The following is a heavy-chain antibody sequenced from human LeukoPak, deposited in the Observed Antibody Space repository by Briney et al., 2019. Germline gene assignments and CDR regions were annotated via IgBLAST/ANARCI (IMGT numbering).Heavy chain of an antibody. CDR1: GFTFSNAW. D-gene: IGHD3-3*01. V-gene: IGHV3-15*01. Sequence: GGSLRLSCAASGFTFSNAWMSWVRQAPGKGLEWVGRIKSKTDGGTTDYAAPVKGRFTISRDDSKNTLYLQMNSLKTEDTAVYYCTTDLSYFRFWSGYYPNDYWGQGTLVTVSS. CDR2: IKSKTDGGTT. CDR3: TTDLSYFRFWSGYYPNDY. J-gene: IGHJ4*02.